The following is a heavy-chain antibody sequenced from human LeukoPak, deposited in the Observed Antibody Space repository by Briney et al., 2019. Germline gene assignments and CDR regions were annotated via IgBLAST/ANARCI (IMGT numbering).Heavy chain of an antibody. V-gene: IGHV3-23*01. Sequence: PGGSLRLSCAASRFIFNTYSMSWVRQAPGKGPEWVSSISDGGTNTYYADSVKGRFTISRDNSKNTLSLQMNNLRDEDTAVYYCAKDAAAVTGRRAGFDYWGQGTLVTVSS. CDR2: ISDGGTNT. J-gene: IGHJ4*02. CDR3: AKDAAAVTGRRAGFDY. CDR1: RFIFNTYS. D-gene: IGHD6-19*01.